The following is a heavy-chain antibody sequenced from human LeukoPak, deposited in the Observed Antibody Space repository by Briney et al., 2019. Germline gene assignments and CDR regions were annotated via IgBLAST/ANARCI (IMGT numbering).Heavy chain of an antibody. D-gene: IGHD3-10*01. CDR3: AKGHYYGSGSYWV. V-gene: IGHV3-30*02. CDR2: IRYDGSNK. CDR1: GFTFSSYG. Sequence: SGGSLRLSCAASGFTFSSYGMHWVRQAPGKGLEWMAFIRYDGSNKYYAGSVKGRFSISRDNSKNMLYLQMNGLRAEDTAVYYCAKGHYYGSGSYWVWGQGTLVTVSS. J-gene: IGHJ4*02.